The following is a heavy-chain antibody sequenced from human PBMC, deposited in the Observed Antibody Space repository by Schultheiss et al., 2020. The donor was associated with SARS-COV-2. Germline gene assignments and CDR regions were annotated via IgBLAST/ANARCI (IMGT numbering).Heavy chain of an antibody. CDR2: TYYRSKWYN. D-gene: IGHD2-15*01. Sequence: SQTLSLTCAISGDSVSSNSTAWNWIRQSPSKGLEWLGRTYYRSKWYNDYAVSVKSRITINPDTSKNQFSLQLNSVTPEDTAVYYCARGRGYCSGGSCYPNWFDPWGQGTLVTVSS. CDR1: GDSVSSNSTA. CDR3: ARGRGYCSGGSCYPNWFDP. V-gene: IGHV6-1*01. J-gene: IGHJ5*02.